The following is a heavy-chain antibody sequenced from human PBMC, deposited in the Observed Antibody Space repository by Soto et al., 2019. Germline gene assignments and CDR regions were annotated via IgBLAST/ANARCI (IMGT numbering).Heavy chain of an antibody. CDR1: GYTFTGYY. Sequence: GASVKVSCKASGYTFTGYYMHWVRQAPGQGLEWMGWINPNSGGTNYAQKFQGWVTMTRDTSISTAYMELSRLRSDDTAVYYCARALARNYYYYYMDVWGKGTTVTVAS. CDR3: ARALARNYYYYYMDV. J-gene: IGHJ6*03. CDR2: INPNSGGT. V-gene: IGHV1-2*04. D-gene: IGHD3-3*02.